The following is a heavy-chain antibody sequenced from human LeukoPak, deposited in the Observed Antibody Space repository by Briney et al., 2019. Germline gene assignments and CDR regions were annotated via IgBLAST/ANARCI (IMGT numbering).Heavy chain of an antibody. CDR1: GGTFSSYA. J-gene: IGHJ4*02. CDR2: IIPIFGTA. CDR3: ARDPSVDSYDY. Sequence: GASVKVSCKASGGTFSSYAISWVRQAPGQGLEWMGGIIPIFGTANYAQKLQGRVTMTTDTSTSTAYMELRNLRSDDTAVYYCARDPSVDSYDYWGQGTLVTVSS. D-gene: IGHD5-12*01. V-gene: IGHV1-69*05.